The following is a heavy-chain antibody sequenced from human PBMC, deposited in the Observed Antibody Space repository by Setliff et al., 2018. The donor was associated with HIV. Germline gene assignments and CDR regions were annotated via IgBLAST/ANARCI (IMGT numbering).Heavy chain of an antibody. CDR3: ARHRIVKVYYYYMDV. CDR2: IYPGDSDT. D-gene: IGHD3-16*02. V-gene: IGHV5-51*01. Sequence: GESLKISCRASGYSFTNNWIGWVRQMPGKGLEWMGIIYPGDSDTRYSPSFQGQVTISADKSISTTYLQWSSLKASDTAMYYCARHRIVKVYYYYMDVWGKGTTVTVSS. J-gene: IGHJ6*03. CDR1: GYSFTNNW.